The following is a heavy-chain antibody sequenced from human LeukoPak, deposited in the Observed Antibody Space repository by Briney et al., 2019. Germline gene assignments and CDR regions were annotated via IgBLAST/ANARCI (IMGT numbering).Heavy chain of an antibody. CDR3: ARGEDYGDYFDY. D-gene: IGHD4-17*01. CDR2: IYSAGST. V-gene: IGHV3-53*01. Sequence: GGSLRLSCAASGFSVSTNYMGWVRQAPGKGLEWVSVIYSAGSTYYADSVKGRFTISRDNSKNTLYLQMNSLRAEDTAVYYCARGEDYGDYFDYWGQGTLVTVSS. J-gene: IGHJ4*02. CDR1: GFSVSTNY.